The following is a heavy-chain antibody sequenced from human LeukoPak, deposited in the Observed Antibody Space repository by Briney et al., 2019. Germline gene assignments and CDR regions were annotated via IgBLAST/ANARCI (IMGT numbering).Heavy chain of an antibody. Sequence: ASVKVSCKASGYTFTGYYMHCVRQAPGQGLEWMGWINPNSGGTNYAQKFQGRVTMTRDTSISTAYMELSRLRSDDTAVYYCAREPLGYYYDSSGYQDYWGQGTLVTVSS. D-gene: IGHD3-22*01. CDR2: INPNSGGT. CDR1: GYTFTGYY. CDR3: AREPLGYYYDSSGYQDY. J-gene: IGHJ4*02. V-gene: IGHV1-2*02.